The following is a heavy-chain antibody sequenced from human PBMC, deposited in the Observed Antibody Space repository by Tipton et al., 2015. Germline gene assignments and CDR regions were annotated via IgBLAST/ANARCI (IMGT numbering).Heavy chain of an antibody. CDR1: GDSMSSGTYY. CDR3: ARSGDTYIDY. Sequence: TLSLTCTVSGDSMSSGTYYWSWIRQHPGKGLEWIGYIYYSGTTYYNPSLKSRLTISLDRSKSHFSLQLTSVTAADTAVYYCARSGDTYIDYWGQGTLVPVSS. J-gene: IGHJ4*02. V-gene: IGHV4-31*03. D-gene: IGHD5-18*01. CDR2: IYYSGTT.